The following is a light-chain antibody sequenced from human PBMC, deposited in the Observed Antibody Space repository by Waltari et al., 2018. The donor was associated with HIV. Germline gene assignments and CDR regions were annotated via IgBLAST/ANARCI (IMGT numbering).Light chain of an antibody. V-gene: IGLV1-40*01. Sequence: QSLLTPAPSVSGAPGQTVTISCTGSSSNIGATFDVHWYQLLPGSSPKLLLFANANRPSGVPDRFSGPKSGTSASLAITGLHPEDEAEYYCQSFDSSLNAYVFGTGTTVIVL. CDR2: ANA. J-gene: IGLJ1*01. CDR1: SSNIGATFD. CDR3: QSFDSSLNAYV.